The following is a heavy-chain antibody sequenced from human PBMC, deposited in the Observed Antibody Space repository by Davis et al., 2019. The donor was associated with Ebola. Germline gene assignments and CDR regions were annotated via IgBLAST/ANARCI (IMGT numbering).Heavy chain of an antibody. CDR2: ISAYNGNT. D-gene: IGHD3-22*01. V-gene: IGHV1-18*01. J-gene: IGHJ6*02. Sequence: ASVTVSCKASGYTFTSYGISWVRQAPGQGLEWMGWISAYNGNTNYAQKLQGRVTMTRDTSTSTVYMELSSLRSEDTAVYYCASGLRARGGGLLDYYYYYGMDVWGQGTTVTVSS. CDR3: ASGLRARGGGLLDYYYYYGMDV. CDR1: GYTFTSYG.